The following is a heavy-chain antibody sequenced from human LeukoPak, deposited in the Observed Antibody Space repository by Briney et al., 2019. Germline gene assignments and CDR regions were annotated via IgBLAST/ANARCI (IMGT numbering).Heavy chain of an antibody. CDR3: ARGLGIAAAGLDY. Sequence: ASVKVSCKASGYTFTGYYMHWVRQAPGQGLEWMGWINPNSGGTNYAQKFQGRVTMTRDTSISTAYMELSRLRSDDTAVYYCARGLGIAAAGLDYWGQGTLVTVSS. J-gene: IGHJ4*02. D-gene: IGHD6-13*01. CDR2: INPNSGGT. V-gene: IGHV1-2*02. CDR1: GYTFTGYY.